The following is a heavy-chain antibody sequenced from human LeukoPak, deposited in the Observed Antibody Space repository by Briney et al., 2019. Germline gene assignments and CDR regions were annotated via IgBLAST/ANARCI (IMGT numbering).Heavy chain of an antibody. CDR2: MNPKSGNT. Sequence: GASVKVSCKASGYSFISHDINWVRQATRKGLEWMGWMNPKSGNTDHAYKFQGRVTMSKNTSISVADLEQSSLRAEDTAVYFCGRASLRRRLVGYYFDSWGQGTPVTVFS. CDR3: GRASLRRRLVGYYFDS. D-gene: IGHD6-25*01. V-gene: IGHV1-8*01. CDR1: GYSFISHD. J-gene: IGHJ4*02.